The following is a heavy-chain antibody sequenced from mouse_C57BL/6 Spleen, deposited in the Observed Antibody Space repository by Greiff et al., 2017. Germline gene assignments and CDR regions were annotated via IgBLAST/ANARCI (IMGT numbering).Heavy chain of an antibody. Sequence: QVQLQQPGAELVMPGASVKLSCKASGYTFTSYWMHWVKQRPGQGLEWIGEIDPSDSYTNYNQKFKGKSTLTVDKSSSTAYMQLGSLTSEDSAVYYCAIYYGSSPFAYWGQGTLVTVSA. CDR2: IDPSDSYT. CDR3: AIYYGSSPFAY. J-gene: IGHJ3*01. V-gene: IGHV1-69*01. CDR1: GYTFTSYW. D-gene: IGHD1-1*01.